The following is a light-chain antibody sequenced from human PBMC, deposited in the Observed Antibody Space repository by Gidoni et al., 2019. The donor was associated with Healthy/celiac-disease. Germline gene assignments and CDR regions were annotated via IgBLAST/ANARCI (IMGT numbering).Light chain of an antibody. CDR2: KAS. V-gene: IGKV1-5*03. CDR1: QSISSW. Sequence: DIQMTQSPSTLSASVGDRVTLTCRASQSISSWLAWYQQKPGKAPKLLIYKASSLESGVPSRFSGSGSGTEFTLTLSSLQPDDFATYYCHQGWTFGQGTKVEIK. J-gene: IGKJ1*01. CDR3: HQGWT.